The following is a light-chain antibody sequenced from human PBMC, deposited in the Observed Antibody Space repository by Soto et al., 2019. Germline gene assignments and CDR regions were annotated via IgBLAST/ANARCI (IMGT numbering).Light chain of an antibody. Sequence: EVVMTQSPATLSVSPGERATLSCRASQSVSTNLAWYQQKPGQAPRLLIYGASSRATGIPARFSGSGSGTELTLTISSLQSEDFAVYFCQQRSSWPLTFGGGTKVDI. V-gene: IGKV3-15*01. CDR3: QQRSSWPLT. CDR1: QSVSTN. J-gene: IGKJ4*02. CDR2: GAS.